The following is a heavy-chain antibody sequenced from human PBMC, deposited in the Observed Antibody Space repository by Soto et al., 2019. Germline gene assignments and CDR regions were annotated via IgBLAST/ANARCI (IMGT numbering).Heavy chain of an antibody. J-gene: IGHJ5*02. D-gene: IGHD6-19*01. CDR3: AKGNQWLIGH. CDR2: INWDVGTT. CDR1: GFTFKDYT. V-gene: IGHV3-43*01. Sequence: EVQLVESGGGVVQPGGSLRLSCAASGFTFKDYTMHWVRQVPGKGLEWVSLINWDVGTTSYADSVRGRFTISRDNGKNSLYLQMNSLRTEDSALYYCAKGNQWLIGHWGQGTLVTVSS.